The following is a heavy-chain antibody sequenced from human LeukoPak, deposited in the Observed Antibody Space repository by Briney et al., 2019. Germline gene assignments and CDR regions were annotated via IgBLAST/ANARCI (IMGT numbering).Heavy chain of an antibody. Sequence: GASVKVSCKASGYTFTDYYIHWVRQAPGQGLEWMGRINPNSGGTNNEQKFQGRVTMTRDTSISTAYMELNRLRSDDTAVYYCARAEYSSTWNQGYWGQGTLVTVSS. CDR1: GYTFTDYY. CDR3: ARAEYSSTWNQGY. J-gene: IGHJ4*02. D-gene: IGHD6-13*01. CDR2: INPNSGGT. V-gene: IGHV1-2*06.